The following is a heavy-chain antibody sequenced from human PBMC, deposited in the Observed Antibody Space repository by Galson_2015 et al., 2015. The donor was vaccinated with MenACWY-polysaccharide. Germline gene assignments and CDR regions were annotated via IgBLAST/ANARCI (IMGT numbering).Heavy chain of an antibody. CDR1: GYTFTTIA. J-gene: IGHJ4*02. CDR2: MSPTSGNT. CDR3: ARGGRRGVWYEGDY. V-gene: IGHV1-8*01. D-gene: IGHD6-19*01. Sequence: SVKVSCKGSGYTFTTIAINWVRQAPGQGLEWMAWMSPTSGNTGSAQKFQGRVTMTWNTSISTAYMEPSSLRSEDTAVYYCARGGRRGVWYEGDYWGQGTLVTVSS.